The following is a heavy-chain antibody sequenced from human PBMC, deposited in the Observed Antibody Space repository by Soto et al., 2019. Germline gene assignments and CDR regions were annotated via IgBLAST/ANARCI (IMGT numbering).Heavy chain of an antibody. CDR3: ARRGYCSGGSCYSGFWYFDL. V-gene: IGHV5-51*01. D-gene: IGHD2-15*01. J-gene: IGHJ2*01. Sequence: PGESLKISCKGSGYTFSSYWIGWVRQMPGKGLEWMGIIYPGNSDTRYSPSFQGQVTISADKSITTAYLQWSSLKASDTAIYYCARRGYCSGGSCYSGFWYFDLWGRGTLVTVSS. CDR1: GYTFSSYW. CDR2: IYPGNSDT.